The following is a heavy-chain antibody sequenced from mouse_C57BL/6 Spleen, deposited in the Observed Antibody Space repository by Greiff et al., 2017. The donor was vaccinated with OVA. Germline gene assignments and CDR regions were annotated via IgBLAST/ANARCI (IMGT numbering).Heavy chain of an antibody. Sequence: QVQLQQPGAELVKPGASVKLSCKASGYTFTSYWMQWVKQRPGQGLEWIGEIDPSDSYTNYNQKFKGKATLTVDTSSSTAYMQLISLTSEDSSVYYCAGNAVLGDWGQGTTLTVSS. CDR2: IDPSDSYT. CDR3: AGNAVLGD. J-gene: IGHJ2*01. V-gene: IGHV1-50*01. D-gene: IGHD2-1*01. CDR1: GYTFTSYW.